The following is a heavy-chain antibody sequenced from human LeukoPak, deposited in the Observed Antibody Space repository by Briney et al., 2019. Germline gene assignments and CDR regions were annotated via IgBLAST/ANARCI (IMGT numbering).Heavy chain of an antibody. D-gene: IGHD3-9*01. CDR2: IIPIFGTA. Sequence: PVKVSCKASGGTFSSYAISWVRQAPGQGLEWMGGIIPIFGTANYAQKFQGRVTITVDESTSTAYMELSSLRSEDTAVYYCAREPDILTGPTLYYYYYGMDVWGQGTTVTVSS. CDR3: AREPDILTGPTLYYYYYGMDV. V-gene: IGHV1-69*13. CDR1: GGTFSSYA. J-gene: IGHJ6*02.